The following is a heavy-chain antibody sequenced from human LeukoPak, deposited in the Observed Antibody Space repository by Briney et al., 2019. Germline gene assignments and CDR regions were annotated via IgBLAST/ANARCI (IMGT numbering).Heavy chain of an antibody. Sequence: SETLSLTCTVSGASISSGDYYWSWIRQYPGKGLEWIGYIYYSGSTYYNPSLKSRVTISVDTSKKQFSLKLSSVTAADTAVYYCARRNSWSGHSFDYWGQGTLVTVAS. CDR2: IYYSGST. D-gene: IGHD3-3*01. CDR3: ARRNSWSGHSFDY. CDR1: GASISSGDYY. V-gene: IGHV4-31*03. J-gene: IGHJ4*02.